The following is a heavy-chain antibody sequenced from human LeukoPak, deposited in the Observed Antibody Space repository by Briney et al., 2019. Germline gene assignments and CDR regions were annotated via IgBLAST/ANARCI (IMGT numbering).Heavy chain of an antibody. CDR3: ARVSTAVSLAIDY. CDR2: ISSSSRYM. CDR1: GFTFSNYN. J-gene: IGHJ4*02. V-gene: IGHV3-21*06. D-gene: IGHD6-13*01. Sequence: GSLRLSCAASGFTFSNYNMNWVRQAPGKGLEWVSVISSSSRYMYYADSVKGRFTISRDNAKNSLYLQMNSLRAEDTAVYYCARVSTAVSLAIDYWGQGTLVTVST.